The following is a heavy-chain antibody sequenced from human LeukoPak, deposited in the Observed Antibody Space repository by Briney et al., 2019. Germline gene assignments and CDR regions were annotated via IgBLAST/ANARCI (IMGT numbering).Heavy chain of an antibody. CDR2: IHYSGST. Sequence: SEPLSLTCTASGGSISSYYWSLIRQPPGKGPEWIGYIHYSGSTNYNPSLKSRVTISVDTSKNQFSLNLNAVTAADTALYYCACGTYYYFDYWGQGTLVTVSS. V-gene: IGHV4-59*01. CDR1: GGSISSYY. D-gene: IGHD1-26*01. CDR3: ACGTYYYFDY. J-gene: IGHJ4*02.